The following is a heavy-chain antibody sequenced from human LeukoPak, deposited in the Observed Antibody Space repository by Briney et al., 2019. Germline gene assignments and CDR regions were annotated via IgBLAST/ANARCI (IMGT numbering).Heavy chain of an antibody. CDR3: ARAQTMFWEFDGFDI. Sequence: GGSLRLSCAASGFTFSSYSMNWVRQAPGKGLEWVATMTRSSAIFYSDSVKGRFTISRDNARNSVYLQMNSLRDDDTAVYSCARAQTMFWEFDGFDIWGRGTKVTVSS. CDR2: MTRSSAI. V-gene: IGHV3-69-1*01. D-gene: IGHD3-10*02. CDR1: GFTFSSYS. J-gene: IGHJ3*02.